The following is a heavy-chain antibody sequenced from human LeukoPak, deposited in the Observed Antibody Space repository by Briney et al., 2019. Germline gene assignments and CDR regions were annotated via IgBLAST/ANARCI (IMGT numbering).Heavy chain of an antibody. CDR2: ISNSGVST. Sequence: GGSLRLSCAASRFTFSSYAMNWVRQAPGEGLEWVSAISNSGVSTYYADSVKGRFTISRDNSKNTLYLQVDSLRAEDTAVYYCARMSSTDIYYFYYMDVWGKGTTVSVSS. CDR1: RFTFSSYA. CDR3: ARMSSTDIYYFYYMDV. D-gene: IGHD6-6*01. V-gene: IGHV3-23*01. J-gene: IGHJ6*03.